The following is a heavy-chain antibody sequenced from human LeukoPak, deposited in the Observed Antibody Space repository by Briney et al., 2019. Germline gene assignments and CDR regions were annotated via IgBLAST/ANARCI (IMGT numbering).Heavy chain of an antibody. CDR2: IYYSGST. V-gene: IGHV4-39*01. Sequence: SEILSLTCTASGGSISSSSYYWGWIRQPPGKGLEWIGSIYYSGSTYYNPSLKSRVTISVDTSKNQFSLKLSSVTAADTAVYYCARQVLYYDSSGYLAYFDYWGQGTLVTVSS. CDR1: GGSISSSSYY. J-gene: IGHJ4*02. CDR3: ARQVLYYDSSGYLAYFDY. D-gene: IGHD3-22*01.